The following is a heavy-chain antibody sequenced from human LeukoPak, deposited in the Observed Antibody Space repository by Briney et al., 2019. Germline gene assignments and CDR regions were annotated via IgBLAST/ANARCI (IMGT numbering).Heavy chain of an antibody. Sequence: GASVKVSCKASGYTFTSYGISWVRQAPGQGLEWMGWISAYNGNTNYAQKLQGRVTMTTDTSTSTAYMELRSLGSDDTAVYYCAREGGFLEWLSGYGMDVWGQGTTVTVSS. CDR2: ISAYNGNT. CDR1: GYTFTSYG. V-gene: IGHV1-18*01. CDR3: AREGGFLEWLSGYGMDV. D-gene: IGHD3-3*01. J-gene: IGHJ6*02.